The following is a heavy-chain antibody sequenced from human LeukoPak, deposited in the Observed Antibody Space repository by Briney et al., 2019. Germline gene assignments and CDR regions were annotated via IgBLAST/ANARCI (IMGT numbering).Heavy chain of an antibody. Sequence: GASVKVSCKASGGTFSSYDISWVRQAPGQGLEWMGGIIPIFGTANYAQKFQGRVTITADESTSTAYMELSSLRSEDTAVYYCARGPTMFRGVIPVLGDYYGMDVWGQGTTVTVSS. CDR1: GGTFSSYD. D-gene: IGHD3-10*01. CDR3: ARGPTMFRGVIPVLGDYYGMDV. V-gene: IGHV1-69*13. J-gene: IGHJ6*02. CDR2: IIPIFGTA.